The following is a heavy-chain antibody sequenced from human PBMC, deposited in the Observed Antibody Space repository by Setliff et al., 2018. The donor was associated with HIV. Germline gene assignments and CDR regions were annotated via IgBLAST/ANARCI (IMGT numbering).Heavy chain of an antibody. Sequence: GGSLRLSCEASGFTFSDYDFHWVRQAAGKGLEWVSAIGTGGDTYYVDSVKGRFTTSRENARNSLYLQMNSLRVGDTAVYYCAREIRTVYTGGHYFYGIDVWGQGTAVTVSS. J-gene: IGHJ6*02. CDR3: AREIRTVYTGGHYFYGIDV. V-gene: IGHV3-13*01. CDR2: IGTGGDT. CDR1: GFTFSDYD. D-gene: IGHD3-16*01.